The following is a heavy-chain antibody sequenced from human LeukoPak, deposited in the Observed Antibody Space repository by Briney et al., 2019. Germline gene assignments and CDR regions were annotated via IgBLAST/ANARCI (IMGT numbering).Heavy chain of an antibody. Sequence: SVKVSCKASGGTFSSYAISWVRQAPGQGLEWMGGIIPIFGTANYAQKFQGRVTITADESTRTAYMELSSLRSEDTAVYYCASRRYDSSYFDYWGQGTLVTVSS. J-gene: IGHJ4*02. D-gene: IGHD3-22*01. V-gene: IGHV1-69*01. CDR2: IIPIFGTA. CDR3: ASRRYDSSYFDY. CDR1: GGTFSSYA.